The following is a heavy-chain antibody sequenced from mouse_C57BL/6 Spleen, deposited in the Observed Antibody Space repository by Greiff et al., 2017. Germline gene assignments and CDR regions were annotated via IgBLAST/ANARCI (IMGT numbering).Heavy chain of an antibody. D-gene: IGHD2-4*01. CDR1: GYTFTDYE. CDR3: TLEGDYASHCDY. CDR2: IDPETGGT. Sequence: VQLQQSGAELVRPGASVTLSCKASGYTFTDYEMNWVKQTPVHGLEWIGAIDPETGGTAYNQKFKGKAILTADKSSSTAYMELRSLTSEDSAVYYCTLEGDYASHCDYWGQGTTLTVSS. V-gene: IGHV1-15*01. J-gene: IGHJ2*01.